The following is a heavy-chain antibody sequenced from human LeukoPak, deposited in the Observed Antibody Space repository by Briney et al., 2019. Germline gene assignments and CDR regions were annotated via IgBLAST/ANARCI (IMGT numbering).Heavy chain of an antibody. CDR2: IIPILGIA. D-gene: IGHD3-10*01. V-gene: IGHV1-69*04. CDR3: ARVYGSGSATDY. Sequence: SVKVSCKASGGTFSSYAISWVRQAPGQGLEWMGRIIPILGIANYAQKFQGRVTITADKSTGTAYMELSSLRSEDTAVYYRARVYGSGSATDYWGQGTLVTVSS. J-gene: IGHJ4*02. CDR1: GGTFSSYA.